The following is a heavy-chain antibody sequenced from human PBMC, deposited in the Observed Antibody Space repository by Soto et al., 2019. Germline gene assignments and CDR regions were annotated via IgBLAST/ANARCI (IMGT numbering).Heavy chain of an antibody. CDR1: GFTFSDFK. CDR2: ISSSSSYI. CDR3: ARGHDY. Sequence: GGSLRLSCAASGFTFSDFKMNWVRQAPGKGLEWVSFISSSSSYIYYADSVKGRFTISRDNPKNSLYLQMNRLRVDDTAVYYCARGHDYWGQGTLATVSS. V-gene: IGHV3-21*01. J-gene: IGHJ4*02.